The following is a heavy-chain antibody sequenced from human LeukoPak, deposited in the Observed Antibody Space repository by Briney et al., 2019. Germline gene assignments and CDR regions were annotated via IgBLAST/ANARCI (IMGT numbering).Heavy chain of an antibody. J-gene: IGHJ5*02. V-gene: IGHV1-18*01. Sequence: ASVKVSCKASGYTFTSYGISWVRQAPGQGLEWMGWISAYNGNTNYAQKLQGRVTMTTDTSTSTAYMELSRLRSDDTAVYYCARGMVRGVPRHNWFDPWGQGTLVTVSS. CDR2: ISAYNGNT. CDR3: ARGMVRGVPRHNWFDP. CDR1: GYTFTSYG. D-gene: IGHD3-10*01.